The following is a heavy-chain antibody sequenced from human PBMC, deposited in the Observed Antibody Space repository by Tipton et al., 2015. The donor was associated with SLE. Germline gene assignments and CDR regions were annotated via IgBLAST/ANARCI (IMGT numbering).Heavy chain of an antibody. D-gene: IGHD3-10*01. Sequence: VQLVQSGGGVVRPGGSLRLSCAASGFTFDDYGMRWVRQAPGKGLEWVSGINWNGGSTGYADSVKGRFTISRDNAKNSLYLQMDSLRAEDTALYHCARGPYYGSGSDGDYWGQGTLVTVSS. J-gene: IGHJ4*02. CDR3: ARGPYYGSGSDGDY. CDR1: GFTFDDYG. V-gene: IGHV3-20*01. CDR2: INWNGGST.